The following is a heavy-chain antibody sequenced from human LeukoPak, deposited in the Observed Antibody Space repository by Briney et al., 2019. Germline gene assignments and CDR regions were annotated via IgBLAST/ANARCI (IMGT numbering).Heavy chain of an antibody. Sequence: GGSLRLSCAASGFTFSSYGMHWVRQAPGKGLEWMAFIRFDGSKLYYSDSVEGRFTISRDNSKNTLYLQMNSLRAEDTAVYYCAKDQNFVGWGDGYNSWFDYWGQGTLVTVSS. CDR1: GFTFSSYG. CDR2: IRFDGSKL. CDR3: AKDQNFVGWGDGYNSWFDY. J-gene: IGHJ4*02. V-gene: IGHV3-30*02. D-gene: IGHD5-24*01.